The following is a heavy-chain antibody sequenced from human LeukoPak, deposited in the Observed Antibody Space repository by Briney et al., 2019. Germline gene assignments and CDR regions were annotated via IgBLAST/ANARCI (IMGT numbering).Heavy chain of an antibody. CDR2: IKQDGSEK. CDR3: ARESSPYYYYGMDV. Sequence: GSPRLSGAASGLTFSSYWWSWVRQAPGKGLEWVANIKQDGSEKYYVDSVKGRFTISRDNAKNSLYLQMNSLRAEDTAVYYCARESSPYYYYGMDVWGQGTTVTVSS. CDR1: GLTFSSYW. D-gene: IGHD2-2*01. V-gene: IGHV3-7*01. J-gene: IGHJ6*02.